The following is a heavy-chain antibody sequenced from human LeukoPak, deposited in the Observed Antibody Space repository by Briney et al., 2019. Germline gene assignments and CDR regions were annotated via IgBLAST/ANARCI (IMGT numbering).Heavy chain of an antibody. CDR2: ITGDDHNT. V-gene: IGHV3-43*02. CDR3: AKGRFGERTAPSDL. CDR1: GFIFDVYV. D-gene: IGHD3-10*01. Sequence: GGSLRLSCTASGFIFDVYVMHCLPQVPGKGLEWVSLITGDDHNTYYAVSVKGRFTVSRDNSKNSLYLLMNSLRTEDTAFYCCAKGRFGERTAPSDLWGQGTLVTVSS. J-gene: IGHJ4*02.